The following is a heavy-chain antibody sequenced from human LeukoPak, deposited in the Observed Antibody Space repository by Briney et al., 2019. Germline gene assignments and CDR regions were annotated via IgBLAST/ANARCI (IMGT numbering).Heavy chain of an antibody. D-gene: IGHD6-6*01. Sequence: SETLSLTCTVSGGSISSGSYYWGWIRQPPGKGLEWIGSIYYSGSTYYNPSLKSRVTISVDTSKNQFSLKLSSVTAADTAVYYCARGLKYSSSSRPYYYYYYYMDVWGKGTTVTVSS. J-gene: IGHJ6*03. CDR2: IYYSGST. CDR1: GGSISSGSYY. V-gene: IGHV4-39*01. CDR3: ARGLKYSSSSRPYYYYYYYMDV.